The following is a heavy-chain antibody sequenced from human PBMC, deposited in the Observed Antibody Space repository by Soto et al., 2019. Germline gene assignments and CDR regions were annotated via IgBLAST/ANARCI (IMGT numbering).Heavy chain of an antibody. Sequence: VQLVQSGAEVKKPGSSVKVSCKASGGTFRSYAISWVRQAPGQGLEWMGGIIPIFGTANYAQKFQGRVTITADESTSTAYMELSSLRSEDTAVYYCARIPKYYYDSSGYYLGAFDIWGQGTMVTVSS. CDR1: GGTFRSYA. CDR3: ARIPKYYYDSSGYYLGAFDI. D-gene: IGHD3-22*01. V-gene: IGHV1-69*01. CDR2: IIPIFGTA. J-gene: IGHJ3*02.